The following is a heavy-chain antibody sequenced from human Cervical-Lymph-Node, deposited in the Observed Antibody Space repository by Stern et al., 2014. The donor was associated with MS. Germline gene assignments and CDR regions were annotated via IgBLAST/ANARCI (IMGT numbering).Heavy chain of an antibody. CDR1: GGTFSSYA. D-gene: IGHD6-25*01. J-gene: IGHJ4*02. CDR3: DARIAALGTYFDY. V-gene: IGHV1-69*01. CDR2: IIPIFGTA. Sequence: VQLVESGAEVKKPGSSVKVSCKASGGTFSSYAISWVRQAPGQGLERMGGIIPIFGTANYAQKFQGRVTITADESTSTAYMELSSLRSEDTAVYYCDARIAALGTYFDYWGQGTLVTVSS.